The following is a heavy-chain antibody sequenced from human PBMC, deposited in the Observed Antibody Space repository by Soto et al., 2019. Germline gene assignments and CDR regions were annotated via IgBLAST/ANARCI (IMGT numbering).Heavy chain of an antibody. V-gene: IGHV3-49*04. D-gene: IGHD2-2*03. J-gene: IGHJ5*02. CDR1: GFAFGDYA. CDR2: IRNTPCGGTT. Sequence: GSLRLSCTTSGFAFGDYALSWVRQAPGKGLEWVGFIRNTPCGGTTDYAASVRGRFTISRDDSESIAYLQMNSLKTEDSGVYYCSRGSFGYYGPWGPGTLVTVSS. CDR3: SRGSFGYYGP.